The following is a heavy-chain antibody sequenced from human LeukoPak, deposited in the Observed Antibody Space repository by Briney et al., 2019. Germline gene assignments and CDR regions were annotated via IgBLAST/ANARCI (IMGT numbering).Heavy chain of an antibody. CDR2: IKQGGIEK. J-gene: IGHJ4*02. V-gene: IGHV3-7*05. D-gene: IGHD2-15*01. CDR3: ARDRGYCRGGRCYWVY. CDR1: EFTFSSYW. Sequence: GGSLRLFCAAFEFTFSSYWMSWVRQAPGKGLEWVANIKQGGIEKYYVDSVKGLLTICRDNTKNSLYLQMNSLRAEDTAVYDCARDRGYCRGGRCYWVYWGQGTLVTVSS.